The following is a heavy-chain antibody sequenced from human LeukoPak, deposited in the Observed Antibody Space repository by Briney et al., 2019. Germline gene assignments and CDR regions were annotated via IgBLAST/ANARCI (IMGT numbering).Heavy chain of an antibody. CDR1: GGSISSYY. CDR2: IYYSGST. Sequence: RSSETLSLTCTVSGGSISSYYWSWIRQPPGKGLEWIGYIYYSGSTYYNPSLKSRVTISVDTSKNQFSLKLSSVTAADTAVYYCASHRGGGYSYVYWGQGTLVTVSS. CDR3: ASHRGGGYSYVY. J-gene: IGHJ4*02. D-gene: IGHD5-18*01. V-gene: IGHV4-59*06.